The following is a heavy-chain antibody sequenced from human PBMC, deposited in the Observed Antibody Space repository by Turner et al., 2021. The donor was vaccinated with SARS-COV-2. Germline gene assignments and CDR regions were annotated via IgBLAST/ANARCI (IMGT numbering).Heavy chain of an antibody. CDR2: ILYDVINK. V-gene: IGHV3-30*18. Sequence: QVQPVESGCGVVQPGRSMRLSCPASGFTFSSYGMHWVRQAPAKGLEWVAVILYDVINKYYADSVKHRFTISRDNSKTTLDLQKNSRLAEDTAVYYCSKAQYGNYYNGIDVWGQGTTVTVSS. CDR1: GFTFSSYG. J-gene: IGHJ6*02. D-gene: IGHD2-2*01. CDR3: SKAQYGNYYNGIDV.